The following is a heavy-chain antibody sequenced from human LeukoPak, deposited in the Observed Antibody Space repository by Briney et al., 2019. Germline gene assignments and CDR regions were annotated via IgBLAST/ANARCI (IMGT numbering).Heavy chain of an antibody. D-gene: IGHD3-22*01. Sequence: PGGSLRLSCAASGFTFSSYAMHWVRQAPGKGLEWVAVISYDGSNKYYADSVKGRFTISRDNSKNTLYLQMNSLRAEDTAVYYCASGGYYYDRYDYWGQGTLVTVSS. CDR2: ISYDGSNK. J-gene: IGHJ4*02. CDR1: GFTFSSYA. CDR3: ASGGYYYDRYDY. V-gene: IGHV3-30-3*01.